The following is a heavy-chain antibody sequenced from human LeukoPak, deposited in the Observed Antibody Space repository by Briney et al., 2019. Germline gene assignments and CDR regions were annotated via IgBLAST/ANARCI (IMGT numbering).Heavy chain of an antibody. V-gene: IGHV1-2*02. D-gene: IGHD2-15*01. CDR1: GGTFSSYA. CDR3: AKDGYCSGGTCYYLLFDF. J-gene: IGHJ4*02. Sequence: ASVKVSCKASGGTFSSYAISWVRQAPGQGLQWMGWINPNSGGTKYAQSFQGRVTMTRDTAISTAYMELSRLTSDDTAVYYCAKDGYCSGGTCYYLLFDFWGQGSLVTVSS. CDR2: INPNSGGT.